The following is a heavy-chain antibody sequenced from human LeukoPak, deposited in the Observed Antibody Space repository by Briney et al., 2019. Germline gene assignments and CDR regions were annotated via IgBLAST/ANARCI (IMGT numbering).Heavy chain of an antibody. J-gene: IGHJ6*03. Sequence: PGGSLRLSCAASGFTFSDYYMSWIRQAPGKGLEWVSYISSSGSTIYYADSVKGRFTISRDNAKNSLYLQMNSLRAEDTAVYYCARRYYYDSSGYSQRYYYYYMDVWGKGTTVTISS. CDR3: ARRYYYDSSGYSQRYYYYYMDV. CDR1: GFTFSDYY. CDR2: ISSSGSTI. D-gene: IGHD3-22*01. V-gene: IGHV3-11*01.